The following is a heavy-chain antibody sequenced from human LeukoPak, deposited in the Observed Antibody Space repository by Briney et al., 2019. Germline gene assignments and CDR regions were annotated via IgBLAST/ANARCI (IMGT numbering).Heavy chain of an antibody. Sequence: GGSLRLSCAASGFTFSSYGMHWVRQAPGKGLEGVAFIRYGGSNKYYADSVKGRFTISRDNSKNTLYLQMNSLRAEDTAVYYCAKDHYDYGDFFQHWGQGTLVTVSS. J-gene: IGHJ1*01. V-gene: IGHV3-30*02. CDR1: GFTFSSYG. D-gene: IGHD4-17*01. CDR3: AKDHYDYGDFFQH. CDR2: IRYGGSNK.